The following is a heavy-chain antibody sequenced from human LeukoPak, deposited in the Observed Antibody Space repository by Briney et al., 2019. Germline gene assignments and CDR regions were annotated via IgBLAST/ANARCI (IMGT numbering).Heavy chain of an antibody. CDR3: ARGRRVVLRYFDY. D-gene: IGHD3-9*01. V-gene: IGHV4-38-2*01. Sequence: SETLSLTCAVSGYSISSGYYWGWIRQPPGKGLEWIGSIYHSGSTYYNPSLKSRVTISVDTSKNQFSLKLSSVTAADTAVYYCARGRRVVLRYFDYWGQGTLVTVSS. CDR1: GYSISSGYY. CDR2: IYHSGST. J-gene: IGHJ4*02.